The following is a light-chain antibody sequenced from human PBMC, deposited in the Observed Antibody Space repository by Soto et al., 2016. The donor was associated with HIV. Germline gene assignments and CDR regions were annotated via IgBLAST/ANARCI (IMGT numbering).Light chain of an antibody. J-gene: IGLJ3*02. CDR3: QSADFIGLYVL. V-gene: IGLV3-25*03. CDR2: KNN. CDR1: SLPRQY. Sequence: SYELTQPPSVSVSPGQTATITCSGDSLPRQYAFWYQQKPGQAPVMIVHKNNQRPSGVPERFSGSTSGTTITLTISRVQAVDEADYYCQSADFIGLYVLFGGGTKLTVL.